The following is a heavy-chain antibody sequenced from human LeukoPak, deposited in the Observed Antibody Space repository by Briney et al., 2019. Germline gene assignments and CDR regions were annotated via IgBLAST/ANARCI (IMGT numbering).Heavy chain of an antibody. D-gene: IGHD3-10*01. CDR3: ARSWHYYGSGSYHLDY. V-gene: IGHV3-33*01. Sequence: PGGSLRLSCAASGFTFSNYGMHCVRQAPGKGLEWVAVIWYDESNKYYADSVKGRFTISRDNSKNTLYLQMNSLRAEDTALYYCARSWHYYGSGSYHLDYWGQGTLVTVSS. CDR1: GFTFSNYG. J-gene: IGHJ4*02. CDR2: IWYDESNK.